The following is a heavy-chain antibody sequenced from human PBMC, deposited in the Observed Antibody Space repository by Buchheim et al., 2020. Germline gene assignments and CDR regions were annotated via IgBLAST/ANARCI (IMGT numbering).Heavy chain of an antibody. Sequence: EVQLVESGGGVVRPGGYLRLYCAASGFTFDDYAMTWVRQAPGKGLQWVSGISLSGNTIGFTDFVKGRFTISSDHAKNSLYLQMNSMRAEDTALYHCARSSGTYYYYMDVWGKGTT. CDR1: GFTFDDYA. CDR3: ARSSGTYYYYMDV. J-gene: IGHJ6*03. V-gene: IGHV3-20*01. D-gene: IGHD1-7*01. CDR2: ISLSGNTI.